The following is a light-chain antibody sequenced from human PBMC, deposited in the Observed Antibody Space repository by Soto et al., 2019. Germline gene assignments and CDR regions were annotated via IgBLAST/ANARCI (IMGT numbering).Light chain of an antibody. CDR2: AAS. CDR1: QGISTY. V-gene: IGKV1-9*01. Sequence: QLTQSPSSLSASVGDRVTITCRASQGISTYLAWYQQKPGKAPQLLIYAASTLQSGVPSRFSGSGSGTDFTLTVSSLQPEDFATYYCLQLNSYPLTFGPGTKVDIK. CDR3: LQLNSYPLT. J-gene: IGKJ3*01.